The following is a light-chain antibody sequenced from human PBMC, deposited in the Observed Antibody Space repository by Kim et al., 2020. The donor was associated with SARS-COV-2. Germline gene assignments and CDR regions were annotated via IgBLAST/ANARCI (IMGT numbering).Light chain of an antibody. CDR1: QSVLYSSNNKNY. CDR2: WAS. CDR3: QQYYSAPQT. J-gene: IGKJ1*01. V-gene: IGKV4-1*01. Sequence: ATINCKSSQSVLYSSNNKNYLAWYQQKPGQPPKLLIYWASTRESGVPDRFSGSGSGTDFTLTISSLQAEDVALYYCQQYYSAPQTFGQGTKVDIK.